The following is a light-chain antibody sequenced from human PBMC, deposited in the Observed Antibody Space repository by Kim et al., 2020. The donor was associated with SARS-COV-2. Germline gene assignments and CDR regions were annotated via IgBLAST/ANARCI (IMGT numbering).Light chain of an antibody. CDR2: GKN. CDR3: NSWDISGKGV. CDR1: TLRRYY. J-gene: IGLJ2*01. V-gene: IGLV3-19*02. Sequence: SSELTQDPAVSVALGQTVRITCQGDTLRRYYASWFQQKPGQAPVRVIYGKNNRPSGIPDRFSGSSSGNTASLTITGTQAEDEADYYCNSWDISGKGVFGGGTKLTVL.